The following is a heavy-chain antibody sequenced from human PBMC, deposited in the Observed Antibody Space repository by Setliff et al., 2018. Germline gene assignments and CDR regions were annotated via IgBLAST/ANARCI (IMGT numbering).Heavy chain of an antibody. Sequence: GESLKISCVGTGFSFRNCWASWVRQAPGKGPEWVASINPGGSEKYYVDSVRGRFTISRDNARNSLSLQMSSLRSDDTAVYYCLGAGTCSYWGQGTRVTVSS. CDR1: GFSFRNCW. CDR2: INPGGSEK. J-gene: IGHJ4*02. CDR3: LGAGTCSY. V-gene: IGHV3-7*01. D-gene: IGHD3-10*02.